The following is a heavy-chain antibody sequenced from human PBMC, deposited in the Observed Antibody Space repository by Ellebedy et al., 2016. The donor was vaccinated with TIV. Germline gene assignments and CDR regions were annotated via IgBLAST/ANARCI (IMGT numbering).Heavy chain of an antibody. CDR1: GFTFSSHG. CDR2: IWDDGSKK. Sequence: GESLKISCVVPGFTFSSHGMHWVRQAPGKGLEWVAVIWDDGSKKKSADSVKGRFTISRDNSKNTLYLQMNSLRAEDTAVYYCAQDRYCSDDSCYWVDYWGQGTLVTVSS. J-gene: IGHJ4*02. CDR3: AQDRYCSDDSCYWVDY. V-gene: IGHV3-33*06. D-gene: IGHD2-15*01.